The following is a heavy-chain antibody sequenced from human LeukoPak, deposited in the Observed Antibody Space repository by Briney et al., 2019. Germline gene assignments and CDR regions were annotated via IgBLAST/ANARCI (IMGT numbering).Heavy chain of an antibody. CDR2: ISGSGGST. CDR1: GFTFSRTG. J-gene: IGHJ4*02. D-gene: IGHD6-19*01. V-gene: IGHV3-23*01. CDR3: AKDHAVAGTLRYFDY. Sequence: GGSLRLSCAASGFTFSRTGMHWVRQAPGKGLVWVSAISGSGGSTYYADSVKGRFTISRDNSKNTLYLQMNSLRAEDTAVYYCAKDHAVAGTLRYFDYWGQGTLVTVSS.